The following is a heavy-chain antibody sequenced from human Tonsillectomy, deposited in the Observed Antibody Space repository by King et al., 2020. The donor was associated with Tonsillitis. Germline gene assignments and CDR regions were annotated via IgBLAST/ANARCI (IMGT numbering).Heavy chain of an antibody. CDR1: GFTFRSYA. CDR2: ISGSGGST. CDR3: AKDPYCSSISCYSEAFDY. V-gene: IGHV3-23*04. D-gene: IGHD2-2*02. J-gene: IGHJ4*02. Sequence: VQLVESGGGLVQPGGSLRLSCAASGFTFRSYAMSWVRQAPGKGLEWVSAISGSGGSTYYADSVKGRFTISRDKSKNTLDLQMNSLRVEDTAVYYCAKDPYCSSISCYSEAFDYWGQGTLVTVSS.